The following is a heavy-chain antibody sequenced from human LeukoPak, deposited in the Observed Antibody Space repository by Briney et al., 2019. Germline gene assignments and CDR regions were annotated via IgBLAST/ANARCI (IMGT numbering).Heavy chain of an antibody. CDR3: ARVIIVYYYMDV. CDR1: GGTFSSYA. V-gene: IGHV1-69*05. D-gene: IGHD3-16*02. J-gene: IGHJ6*03. Sequence: ASVKVSCKASGGTFSSYAISWVRQAPGQGLEWMGGIIPIFGTANYAQKFQGRVMITTDESTSTAYMELSSLRSEDTAVYYCARVIIVYYYMDVWGKGTTVTVSS. CDR2: IIPIFGTA.